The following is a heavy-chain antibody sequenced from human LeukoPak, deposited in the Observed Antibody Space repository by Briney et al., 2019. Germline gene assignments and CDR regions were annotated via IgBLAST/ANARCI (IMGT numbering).Heavy chain of an antibody. CDR1: GGSISSYY. J-gene: IGHJ4*02. D-gene: IGHD5-18*01. Sequence: SETLSLTCTVSGGSISSYYWSWIRQPPGKGLEWIGYVFYSGRTDHKPSLKSRLTISVDTSKNQFSLKLSSVTAADTAVYYCARDRGGYTYSHDYWGQGTLVTVSS. V-gene: IGHV4-59*01. CDR2: VFYSGRT. CDR3: ARDRGGYTYSHDY.